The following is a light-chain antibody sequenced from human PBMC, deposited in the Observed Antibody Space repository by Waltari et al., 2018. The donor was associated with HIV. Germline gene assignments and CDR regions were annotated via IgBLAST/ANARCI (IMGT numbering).Light chain of an antibody. CDR3: SSYTRNHSRV. Sequence: HSALTQPASVSGSPGQSITISCSGTVTDIDVYNFVSWYRQYPGLAPQLVLYGVSSRPSGVSLRFSGSKSGDTASLTISGLEAEDEAHYYCSSYTRNHSRVFGGGTKLTVL. J-gene: IGLJ3*02. CDR1: VTDIDVYNF. CDR2: GVS. V-gene: IGLV2-14*01.